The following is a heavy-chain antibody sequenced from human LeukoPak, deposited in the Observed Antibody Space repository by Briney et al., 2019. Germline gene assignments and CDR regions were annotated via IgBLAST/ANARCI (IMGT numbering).Heavy chain of an antibody. CDR2: INPNSGGT. Sequence: SVKVSCKASGYTFTGYYMHWVRQAPGQGLEWMGWINPNSGGTNYAQKFQGWVTMTRDTSISTAYMELSRLRSDDTAVYYCARRYCSGGSRYFDYWGQGTLVTVSS. CDR3: ARRYCSGGSRYFDY. V-gene: IGHV1-2*04. D-gene: IGHD2-15*01. CDR1: GYTFTGYY. J-gene: IGHJ4*02.